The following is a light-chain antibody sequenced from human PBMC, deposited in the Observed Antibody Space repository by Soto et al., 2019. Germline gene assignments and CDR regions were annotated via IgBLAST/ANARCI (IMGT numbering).Light chain of an antibody. CDR3: MSFASTSTWV. J-gene: IGLJ3*02. CDR1: SSDVGGYNY. V-gene: IGLV2-14*01. Sequence: QSALTQPASVSGSPGQSITISCTGTSSDVGGYNYVSWYQQHPGKAPKLMVYDVTHRPSGVSNRFSGSKSGDTASLTISGLQTEDEVDYYCMSFASTSTWVFGGGTKLTDL. CDR2: DVT.